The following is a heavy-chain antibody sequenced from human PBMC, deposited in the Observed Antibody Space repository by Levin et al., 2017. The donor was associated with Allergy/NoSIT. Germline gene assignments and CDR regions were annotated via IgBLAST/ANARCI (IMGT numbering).Heavy chain of an antibody. V-gene: IGHV3-30*18. Sequence: GESLKISCAASGFSFSSYGMHWVRQAPGKGLEWVTYISYDGSNIYYGDSVKGRFTISRDNSKNTLHLQVISLRPEDTAMYYCAKLGHSGRATFIDYWGQGTLVTVYS. CDR3: AKLGHSGRATFIDY. J-gene: IGHJ4*02. D-gene: IGHD6-19*01. CDR1: GFSFSSYG. CDR2: ISYDGSNI.